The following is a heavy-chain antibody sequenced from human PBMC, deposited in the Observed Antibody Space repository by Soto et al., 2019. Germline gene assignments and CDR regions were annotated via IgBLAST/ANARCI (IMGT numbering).Heavy chain of an antibody. CDR3: ARLYCISTTCHCGREV. D-gene: IGHD2-2*01. CDR2: IYPGDSDT. CDR1: GYSFTNYW. Sequence: GESLKISCQGSGYSFTNYWIGWVRQMPGKGLELMGIIYPGDSDTRYSPSFQGQVTISADRSINTAYLQWSSLKASDTAMYYCARLYCISTTCHCGREVWGQGTTVTVSS. J-gene: IGHJ6*02. V-gene: IGHV5-51*01.